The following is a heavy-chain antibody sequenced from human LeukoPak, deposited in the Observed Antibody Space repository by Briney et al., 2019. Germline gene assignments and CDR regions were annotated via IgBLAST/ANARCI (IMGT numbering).Heavy chain of an antibody. Sequence: AGSLRLSSAASGFTLSSYGMHWVRQAPGKGLEWVAFIRYDGSNKYYADSVKGRFTISRDNSKNTLYLQMNSLRAEDTAVYYCAKGPRDYGAYWGQGTLVTVSS. V-gene: IGHV3-30*02. D-gene: IGHD4-17*01. CDR3: AKGPRDYGAY. J-gene: IGHJ4*02. CDR1: GFTLSSYG. CDR2: IRYDGSNK.